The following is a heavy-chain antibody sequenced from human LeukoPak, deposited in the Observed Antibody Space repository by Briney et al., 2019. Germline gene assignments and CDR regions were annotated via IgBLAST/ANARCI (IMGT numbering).Heavy chain of an antibody. V-gene: IGHV3-30*04. J-gene: IGHJ1*01. CDR3: ARVATAMAGRGEYFQH. Sequence: GRSLRLSCAASGFTFSSYAMHWVRQAPGKGLEWVAVRSYDGSNKYYADSVKGRFTISRDNSKNTLYLQMNSLRAEDTAVYYCARVATAMAGRGEYFQHWGQGTLVTVSS. D-gene: IGHD6-19*01. CDR1: GFTFSSYA. CDR2: RSYDGSNK.